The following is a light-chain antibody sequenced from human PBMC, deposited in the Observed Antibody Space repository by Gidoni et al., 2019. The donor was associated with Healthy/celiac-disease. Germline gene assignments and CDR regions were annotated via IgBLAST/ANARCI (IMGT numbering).Light chain of an antibody. J-gene: IGLJ2*01. Sequence: QSVLLTPPSASGPPGQRVTISCSGSSSNIGSNTVNWYQQLPVTAPKLLIYSNNQRPSGGPDRFSGSKYGTSAALAISGLQSEDEADYYCAAGDDSLNGVVFGGGTKLTVL. V-gene: IGLV1-44*01. CDR1: SSNIGSNT. CDR2: SNN. CDR3: AAGDDSLNGVV.